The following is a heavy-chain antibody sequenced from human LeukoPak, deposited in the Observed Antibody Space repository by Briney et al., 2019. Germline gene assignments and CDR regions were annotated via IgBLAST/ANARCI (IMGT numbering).Heavy chain of an antibody. J-gene: IGHJ4*01. CDR1: GVSINPYY. Sequence: TPSETLSLTCSVSGVSINPYYWSWIRQSAGKGLEWIGRVYASGTTNYHPSLNGRVTLSVDMSKNHFSLRLSSVTAADTAVYYCARDQGYAYGQTHYFDLWGHGILVTVSS. CDR3: ARDQGYAYGQTHYFDL. V-gene: IGHV4-4*07. CDR2: VYASGTT. D-gene: IGHD2-15*01.